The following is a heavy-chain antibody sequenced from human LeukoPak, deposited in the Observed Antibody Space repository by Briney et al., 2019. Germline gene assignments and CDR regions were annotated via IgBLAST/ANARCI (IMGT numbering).Heavy chain of an antibody. J-gene: IGHJ4*02. CDR1: GFTFSNYA. D-gene: IGHD3-3*01. V-gene: IGHV3-23*01. CDR3: AKGTVRFLEWSQRGYFDY. Sequence: GGSLRLSCAASGFTFSNYAMTWVRQAPGKGLEWVSSISSTVINTYNADSVKGRFTISRDNSKNTLYLQMNSLRADDTPIYYCAKGTVRFLEWSQRGYFDYWGQGILVTVSS. CDR2: ISSTVINT.